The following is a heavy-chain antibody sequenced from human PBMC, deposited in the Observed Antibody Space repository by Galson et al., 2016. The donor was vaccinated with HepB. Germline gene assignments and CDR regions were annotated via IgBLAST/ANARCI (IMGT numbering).Heavy chain of an antibody. D-gene: IGHD2-21*02. Sequence: ETLSLTCTVSGASLNRNAYYWDWIRQPPGKGLEWIGTIYYSGNTYYNPSLKSRVTIFVDTSKNQFSLKLSSVTAADTAVYYCARHRTYGDSPAAFEIWGQGTMVTVSS. CDR3: ARHRTYGDSPAAFEI. V-gene: IGHV4-39*01. J-gene: IGHJ3*02. CDR1: GASLNRNAYY. CDR2: IYYSGNT.